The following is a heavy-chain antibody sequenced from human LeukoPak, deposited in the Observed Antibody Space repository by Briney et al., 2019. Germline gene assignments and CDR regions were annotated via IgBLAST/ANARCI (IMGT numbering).Heavy chain of an antibody. CDR1: GYTLTELS. J-gene: IGHJ4*02. CDR3: ATARAVTTEGSYFDY. V-gene: IGHV1-24*01. CDR2: FDPEDGET. Sequence: GASVKVSCKVSGYTLTELSMHWVRQAPGKGLEWMGGFDPEDGETIYAQKFQGRVTMTEDTSTDTAYMELSSLRSENTAVYYCATARAVTTEGSYFDYWGQGTLVTVSS. D-gene: IGHD4-17*01.